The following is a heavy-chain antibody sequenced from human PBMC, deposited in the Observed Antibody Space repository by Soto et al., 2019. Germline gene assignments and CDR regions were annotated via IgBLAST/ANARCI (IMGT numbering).Heavy chain of an antibody. CDR1: GDRVSSNSAA. CDR3: ARTLRGYSGYDSPWFDP. Sequence: KQSQTLSLTCAISGDRVSSNSAAWNWIRQSPSRGLEWLGRTYYRSKWYNDYAVSVKSRITINPDTSKNQFSLQLNSVTPEDTAVYYCARTLRGYSGYDSPWFDPWGQGTLVTVSS. J-gene: IGHJ5*02. D-gene: IGHD5-12*01. CDR2: TYYRSKWYN. V-gene: IGHV6-1*01.